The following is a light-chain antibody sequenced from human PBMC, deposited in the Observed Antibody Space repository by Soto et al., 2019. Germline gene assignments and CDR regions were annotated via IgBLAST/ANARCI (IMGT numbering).Light chain of an antibody. J-gene: IGKJ1*01. V-gene: IGKV3-15*01. CDR2: GAS. CDR1: RTINSN. CDR3: QQYNNWPRT. Sequence: EIVMTQSPATLSVSPGERATFSCRATRTINSNLAWYQQKPGQPPRLLIYGASTRATGVPARFSGSGSETEFTLTISSLRSEDFAVYYCQQYNNWPRTFGQGTKVEIK.